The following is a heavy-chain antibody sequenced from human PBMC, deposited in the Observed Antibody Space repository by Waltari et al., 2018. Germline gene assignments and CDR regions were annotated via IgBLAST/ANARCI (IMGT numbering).Heavy chain of an antibody. V-gene: IGHV3-53*01. CDR1: GFIVSNNY. J-gene: IGHJ6*02. CDR2: TKGGGNT. CDR3: ASDPGFANGMDG. Sequence: EVQLVESGGGLIQPGGSLRLSCAASGFIVSNNYMSWGRQAPGKGLEWVSVTKGGGNTFYSDSVKGRFTISTDDSSNTLSLQMNSLRVEDTAVYYCASDPGFANGMDGWGQGTTVTVSS.